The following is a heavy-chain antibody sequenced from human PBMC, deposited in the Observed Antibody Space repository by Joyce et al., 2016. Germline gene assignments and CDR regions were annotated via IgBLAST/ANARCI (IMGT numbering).Heavy chain of an antibody. D-gene: IGHD1-14*01. V-gene: IGHV5-51*01. Sequence: EVQLVQSGAEVKKPGESLKISCEGFGFRFYNYWIGWVRQVPGKGLEWMGIVYGGDSDTRYGPSFQGQVTLSAEKSINTASLQWSSMKASDSGIYFCARRDSTTGTCDVWGQGTRVIVSS. CDR1: GFRFYNYW. J-gene: IGHJ3*01. CDR2: VYGGDSDT. CDR3: ARRDSTTGTCDV.